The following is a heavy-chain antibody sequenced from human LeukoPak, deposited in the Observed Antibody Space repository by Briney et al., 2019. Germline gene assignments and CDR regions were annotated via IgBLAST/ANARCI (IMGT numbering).Heavy chain of an antibody. Sequence: GGSLRLSCAASGFTFSSYAMSWVRQAPGKGLEWVSAISGSGGSTYYADSVKGRFTISRDNSKNTLYLQMNSLRAEGTAVYYCAKDFPIAVAGTGGDYWGQGTLVTVSS. J-gene: IGHJ4*02. CDR3: AKDFPIAVAGTGGDY. CDR1: GFTFSSYA. CDR2: ISGSGGST. D-gene: IGHD6-19*01. V-gene: IGHV3-23*01.